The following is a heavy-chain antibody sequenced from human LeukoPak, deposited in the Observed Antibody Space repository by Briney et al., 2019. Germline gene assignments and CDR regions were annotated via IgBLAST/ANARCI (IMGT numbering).Heavy chain of an antibody. Sequence: SETLSLTCTVSGDSIGSTIYYWGWIRQSPGRGLEWLGTVYYTGSTDYNPSLETRVTISVDTSKNQFSLNLRSVTAADTAVYYCARSNNGGESYYFYYVDVWGKGTTVTVSS. CDR1: GDSIGSTIYY. V-gene: IGHV4-39*07. J-gene: IGHJ6*03. D-gene: IGHD3-16*01. CDR3: ARSNNGGESYYFYYVDV. CDR2: VYYTGST.